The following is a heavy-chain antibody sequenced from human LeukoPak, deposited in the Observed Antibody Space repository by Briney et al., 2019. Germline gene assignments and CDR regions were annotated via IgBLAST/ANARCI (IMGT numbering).Heavy chain of an antibody. Sequence: PGGSLRLSCAASGFTFNTYSMNWVRQAPGKGLEWVSLISRTSTYIYYADSVKGRFTISRDNAKNSLYLQMDSLRVEDTAFYFCARASYTGFDLHFDQWGQGTLVTVSS. D-gene: IGHD5-12*01. V-gene: IGHV3-21*01. CDR1: GFTFNTYS. J-gene: IGHJ4*02. CDR3: ARASYTGFDLHFDQ. CDR2: ISRTSTYI.